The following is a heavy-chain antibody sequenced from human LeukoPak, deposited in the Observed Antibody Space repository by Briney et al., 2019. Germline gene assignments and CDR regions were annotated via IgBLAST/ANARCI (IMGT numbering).Heavy chain of an antibody. CDR3: ARDWSFSFDY. CDR1: GFTFSSYS. V-gene: IGHV3-48*02. D-gene: IGHD1-26*01. Sequence: GGSLRLSCAASGFTFSSYSMNWVRQAPGKGLEWLSYISTSGTTIYFADSVKGRFTISRDNAKSSLYLQMNSLRDEDTAVYYCARDWSFSFDYWGQGTLVTVSS. CDR2: ISTSGTTI. J-gene: IGHJ4*02.